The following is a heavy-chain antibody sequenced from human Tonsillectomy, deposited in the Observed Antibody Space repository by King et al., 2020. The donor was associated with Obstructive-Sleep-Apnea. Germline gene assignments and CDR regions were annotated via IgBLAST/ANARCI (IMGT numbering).Heavy chain of an antibody. CDR1: GFTFSSYG. CDR3: ASAAMRAPAFDY. Sequence: VQLVESGGGVVQPGRALRLSCAASGFTFSSYGMHWVRQAPGKGLEWVALLSYEGNIKFYADSVKGRFTISRDTAKNTLYLQMSSLRAEDTAVYYCASAAMRAPAFDYWGQGTLVTVSS. V-gene: IGHV3-30*03. CDR2: LSYEGNIK. D-gene: IGHD2-2*01. J-gene: IGHJ4*02.